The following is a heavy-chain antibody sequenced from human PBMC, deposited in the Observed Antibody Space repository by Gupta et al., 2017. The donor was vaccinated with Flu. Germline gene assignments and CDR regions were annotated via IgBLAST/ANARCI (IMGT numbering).Heavy chain of an antibody. J-gene: IGHJ4*02. Sequence: QVQLVQSGAEAKKPGASVKVSCKASGYTFTGFYIHWVRQAPGQGLEWMGWINPKRGGTNYAQKFQGRVTMTSDTSISTAYMELSSLRPDDTAIYYCARYCSGGICSFYSWGQGTLVTVSS. CDR1: GYTFTGFY. V-gene: IGHV1-2*02. CDR3: ARYCSGGICSFYS. D-gene: IGHD2-15*01. CDR2: INPKRGGT.